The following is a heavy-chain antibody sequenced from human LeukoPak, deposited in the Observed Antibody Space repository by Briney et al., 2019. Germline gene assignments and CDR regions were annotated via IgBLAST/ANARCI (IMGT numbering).Heavy chain of an antibody. J-gene: IGHJ4*02. CDR3: ARGDYGDYWIDY. CDR2: IYTSGST. V-gene: IGHV4-39*07. Sequence: PSETLSLTCTVSGGSISSSSYYWGWIRQPPGKGPEWIGRIYTSGSTNYNPSLKSRVTISVDTSKNQFSLKLSSVTAADTAVYYCARGDYGDYWIDYWGQGTLVTVSS. D-gene: IGHD4-17*01. CDR1: GGSISSSSYY.